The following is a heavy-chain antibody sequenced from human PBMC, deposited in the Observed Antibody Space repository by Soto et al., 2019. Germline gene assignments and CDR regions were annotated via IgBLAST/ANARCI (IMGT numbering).Heavy chain of an antibody. J-gene: IGHJ4*02. CDR2: IIPIFGTA. Sequence: ASVKVSCKASGGTFSSYAISWVRQAPGQGLEWMGGIIPIFGTANYAQKFQGRVTITADESTSTAYMELSSLRSEDTAVYYCARDRGAEVEHYRPLYYFDYWGQGTLVTVSS. V-gene: IGHV1-69*13. CDR1: GGTFSSYA. D-gene: IGHD4-4*01. CDR3: ARDRGAEVEHYRPLYYFDY.